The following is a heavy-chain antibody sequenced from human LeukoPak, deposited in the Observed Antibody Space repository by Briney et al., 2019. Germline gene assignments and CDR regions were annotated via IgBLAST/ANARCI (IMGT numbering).Heavy chain of an antibody. CDR1: GGSISSGGFY. Sequence: SETLSLTCTVSGGSISSGGFYWSWIRQHPGKGLEWLGYIYYSGSTYYNPSLKSRVTVSVDTSKSQFSLKLSSVTAADTAVYYCARSLASEGLSWGQGTLVTVSS. CDR2: IYYSGST. J-gene: IGHJ5*02. D-gene: IGHD1-14*01. V-gene: IGHV4-31*03. CDR3: ARSLASEGLS.